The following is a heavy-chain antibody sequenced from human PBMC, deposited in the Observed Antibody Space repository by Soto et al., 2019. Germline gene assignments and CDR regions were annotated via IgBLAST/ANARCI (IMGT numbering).Heavy chain of an antibody. CDR2: IYPGDSDT. V-gene: IGHV5-51*01. CDR3: ARHASIGARLNYFGP. J-gene: IGHJ5*02. CDR1: GYNFASFW. D-gene: IGHD6-6*01. Sequence: GESLKISCQGSGYNFASFWIAWVRQMPGKGLEWMGIIYPGDSDTRYSPSFQGQVTISADKSINTAYLQWSSLRASDTALYYSARHASIGARLNYFGPWGQGTQVTVSS.